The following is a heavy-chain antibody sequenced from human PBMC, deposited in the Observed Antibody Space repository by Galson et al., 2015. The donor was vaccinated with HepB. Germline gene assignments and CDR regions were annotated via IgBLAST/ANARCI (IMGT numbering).Heavy chain of an antibody. CDR2: IDTTGDT. J-gene: IGHJ6*02. D-gene: IGHD3-16*01. CDR1: GFTFSNYD. Sequence: SLRLSCAASGFTFSNYDMHWVRQATGKGLEWVSGIDTTGDTYYPGSVKGRFTISRENAKNSLYLQMNSLRAGDTAVYYCAKGDVWGSAALNYGMDVWGQGTTVTVSS. CDR3: AKGDVWGSAALNYGMDV. V-gene: IGHV3-13*01.